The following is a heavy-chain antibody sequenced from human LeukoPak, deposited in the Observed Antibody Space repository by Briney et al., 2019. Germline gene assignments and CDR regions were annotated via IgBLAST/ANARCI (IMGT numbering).Heavy chain of an antibody. Sequence: ASVKVSCKASGFALTTYNIVWLRQAPGQGLEWVGWVTAFNENAHYSRRFQGRVTMTRDTSTSTAYTELRSLRSDDTAVYYCARDRYCSGGSCRYYYYYMDVWGKGTTVTVSS. CDR2: VTAFNENA. J-gene: IGHJ6*03. CDR1: GFALTTYN. CDR3: ARDRYCSGGSCRYYYYYMDV. V-gene: IGHV1-18*01. D-gene: IGHD2-15*01.